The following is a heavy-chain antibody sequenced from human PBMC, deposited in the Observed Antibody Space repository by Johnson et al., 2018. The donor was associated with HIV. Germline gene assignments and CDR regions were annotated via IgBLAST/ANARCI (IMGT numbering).Heavy chain of an antibody. J-gene: IGHJ3*02. V-gene: IGHV3-30*04. Sequence: QMQLVESGGGLVQPGGSLRLSCTPSGFTFSSYAMHWVRQAPGKGLEWVAVISYDGSNKYYADSVKGRFTISRDNSKNTLYLQMNSLRAEDTAVYYCSRDPPYSGSTAAFDIWGQGTMVTVSS. D-gene: IGHD1-26*01. CDR2: ISYDGSNK. CDR3: SRDPPYSGSTAAFDI. CDR1: GFTFSSYA.